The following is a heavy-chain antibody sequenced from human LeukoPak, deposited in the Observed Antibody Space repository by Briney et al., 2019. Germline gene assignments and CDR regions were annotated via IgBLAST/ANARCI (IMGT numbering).Heavy chain of an antibody. Sequence: GASVKVSCKASGYTFTSYYMHWVRQAPGQGLEWMGIINPSGGSTSYAQKFQGRVTMTRDTSTSTVYMELSSLRSEDTVVYYCARAPLDYDILTGYLDYWGQGTLVTVSS. CDR2: INPSGGST. J-gene: IGHJ4*02. V-gene: IGHV1-46*01. D-gene: IGHD3-9*01. CDR1: GYTFTSYY. CDR3: ARAPLDYDILTGYLDY.